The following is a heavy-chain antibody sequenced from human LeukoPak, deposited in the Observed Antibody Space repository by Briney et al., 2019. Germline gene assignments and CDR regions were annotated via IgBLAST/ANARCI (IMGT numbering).Heavy chain of an antibody. V-gene: IGHV3-33*01. CDR2: IWYDGSNK. Sequence: GRSLRLSCAASGFTFSSYGMHWVRQAPGKGLEWVAVIWYDGSNKYYADSVKGRFTISRDNSKNTLYLQMNSLRAEDTAVYYCAREGGVRFLEWLFRGYYMDVWGKGTTVTVSS. J-gene: IGHJ6*03. D-gene: IGHD3-3*01. CDR1: GFTFSSYG. CDR3: AREGGVRFLEWLFRGYYMDV.